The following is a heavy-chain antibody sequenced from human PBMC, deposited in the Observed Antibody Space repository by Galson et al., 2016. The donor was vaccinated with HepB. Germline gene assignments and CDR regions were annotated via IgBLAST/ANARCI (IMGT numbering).Heavy chain of an antibody. CDR3: AKDQASTGYSYAHNYFDY. V-gene: IGHV3-30*18. CDR1: GFTFSSYD. Sequence: SLRLSCAASGFTFSSYDMHWVRQAPGKGLEWVAVMSYDGSNKYYADSVKGRFTISRDNSKNTLYLQMNSLRAEDTAVYYCAKDQASTGYSYAHNYFDYWGQGTLVTVSS. CDR2: MSYDGSNK. J-gene: IGHJ4*02. D-gene: IGHD5-12*01.